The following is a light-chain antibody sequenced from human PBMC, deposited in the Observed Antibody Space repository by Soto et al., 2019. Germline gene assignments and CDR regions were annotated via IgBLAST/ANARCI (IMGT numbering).Light chain of an antibody. J-gene: IGLJ1*01. CDR2: GVT. CDR1: SSDIDAFNF. V-gene: IGLV2-14*03. Sequence: QSALTQPASVSGSPGQSISIPCTGTSSDIDAFNFVSWYQQHPGKAPKVLIYGVTNRPSGVDYRFSGSKSGNTASLIISGLRPEDEADYYCSSFTSASTRIFGTGTKLTVL. CDR3: SSFTSASTRI.